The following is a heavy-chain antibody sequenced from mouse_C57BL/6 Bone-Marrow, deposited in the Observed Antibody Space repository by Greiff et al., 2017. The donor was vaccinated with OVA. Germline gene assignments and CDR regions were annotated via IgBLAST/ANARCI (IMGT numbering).Heavy chain of an antibody. Sequence: QVQLQQSGAELVRPGASVTLSCKASGYTFTHYEMHWVKQTPVHGLEWIGAIDPETGGTAYNQKFKGKAILTADKSSSTAYMELRSLTSEDSAVYYCTRGYSNYYAMGYWGQGTSVTVSS. CDR2: IDPETGGT. D-gene: IGHD2-5*01. CDR1: GYTFTHYE. J-gene: IGHJ4*01. CDR3: TRGYSNYYAMGY. V-gene: IGHV1-15*01.